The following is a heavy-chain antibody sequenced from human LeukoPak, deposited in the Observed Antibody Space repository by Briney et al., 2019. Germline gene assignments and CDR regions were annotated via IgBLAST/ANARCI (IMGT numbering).Heavy chain of an antibody. D-gene: IGHD2-21*01. CDR2: IYHSGST. CDR3: ARVLGILWSDAFDI. CDR1: GGSISSSNW. J-gene: IGHJ3*02. V-gene: IGHV4-4*02. Sequence: SETLSLTCAVSGGSISSSNWWSWVRQPPGKGLEWIGEIYHSGSTNYNPSLKSRVTISVNTSKNQFSLKLSSVTAADTAVYYCARVLGILWSDAFDIWGQGTMVTVSS.